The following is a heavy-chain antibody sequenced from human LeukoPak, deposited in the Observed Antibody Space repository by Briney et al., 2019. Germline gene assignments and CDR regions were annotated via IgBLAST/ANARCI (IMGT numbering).Heavy chain of an antibody. CDR3: ARDQSGSFHGGGFDY. D-gene: IGHD1-26*01. CDR2: IWSDGSNK. J-gene: IGHJ4*02. CDR1: GFTFSSYE. V-gene: IGHV3-33*08. Sequence: GGSLRLSCAASGFTFSSYEMNWVRQAPGKGLEWVAVIWSDGSNKYYADPVKGRFTISRDNSKNTLYLQINSLRAEDTAVYYCARDQSGSFHGGGFDYWGQGTLVTVSS.